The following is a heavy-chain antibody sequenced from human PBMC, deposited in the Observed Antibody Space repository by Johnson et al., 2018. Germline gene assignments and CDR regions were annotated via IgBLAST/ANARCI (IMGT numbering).Heavy chain of an antibody. CDR3: TTENDPKVYGDYGRSPRDYYYSYYMDV. D-gene: IGHD4-17*01. V-gene: IGHV3-15*07. Sequence: VQLVESGGALVQPGGSVRLSCAASGFTFSNAWMNWVRQAPGKGLEWVGRIKSKTDGGTTDYAAPVKGSFTISRDDSKTTLYLQRNSLKTEDTAVYYLTTENDPKVYGDYGRSPRDYYYSYYMDVWGKGTTVTVSS. J-gene: IGHJ6*03. CDR1: GFTFSNAW. CDR2: IKSKTDGGTT.